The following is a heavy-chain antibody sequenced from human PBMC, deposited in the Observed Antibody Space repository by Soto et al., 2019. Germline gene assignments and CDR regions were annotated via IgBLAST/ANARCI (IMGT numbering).Heavy chain of an antibody. CDR3: ARDGPARSDRRYYYDFWSGYSTNSNWFDP. V-gene: IGHV3-33*01. CDR1: GFTFSSYG. Sequence: PGGSLRLSCAASGFTFSSYGMHWVRQAPGKGLEWVAVIWYDGSNKYYADSVKGRFTISRDNSKNTLYLQMNSLRAEDTAVYYCARDGPARSDRRYYYDFWSGYSTNSNWFDPWGQGTLVTVSS. D-gene: IGHD3-3*01. CDR2: IWYDGSNK. J-gene: IGHJ5*02.